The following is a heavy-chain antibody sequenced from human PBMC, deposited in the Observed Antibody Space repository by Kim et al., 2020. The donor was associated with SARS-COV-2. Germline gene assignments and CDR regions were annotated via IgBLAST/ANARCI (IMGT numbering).Heavy chain of an antibody. Sequence: ASVKVSCKASGYTFTSYYMHWVRQAPGQGLEWMGIINPSGGSTSYAQKFQGRVTMTRDTSTSTVYMELSSLRSEDTAVYYCARCPQDYYDSSGYAFDIWGQGTMVTVSS. D-gene: IGHD3-22*01. CDR1: GYTFTSYY. J-gene: IGHJ3*02. V-gene: IGHV1-46*01. CDR3: ARCPQDYYDSSGYAFDI. CDR2: INPSGGST.